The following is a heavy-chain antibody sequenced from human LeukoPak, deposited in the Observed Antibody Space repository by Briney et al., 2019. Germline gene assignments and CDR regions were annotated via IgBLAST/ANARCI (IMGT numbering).Heavy chain of an antibody. CDR1: GYTFTSYG. CDR2: ISAYNGNT. V-gene: IGHV1-18*01. D-gene: IGHD3-22*01. CDR3: ARAESYYYDSSGYLDAFDI. Sequence: GASVKVSCKASGYTFTSYGISWVRQAPGQGLEWMGWISAYNGNTNYAQKLQGRVTMTTDTSTSTAYMELRSLRSDDTAVYYCARAESYYYDSSGYLDAFDIWGQGTMVTVSS. J-gene: IGHJ3*02.